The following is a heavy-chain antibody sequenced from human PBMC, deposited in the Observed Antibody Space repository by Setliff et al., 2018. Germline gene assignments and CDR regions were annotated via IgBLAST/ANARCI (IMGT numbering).Heavy chain of an antibody. D-gene: IGHD3-10*01. CDR3: ARGSRFGTIVYRGDYYMDV. CDR1: GYTFTNYA. V-gene: IGHV7-4-1*02. Sequence: ASVKVSCKASGYTFTNYAMTWMRQAPGQGLEYMGWINTNTGNPIYAQGFTGRFVFSLDTPVSTAYLQLSSLTSEDSAVYYCARGSRFGTIVYRGDYYMDVRGKGTTGTVSS. J-gene: IGHJ6*03. CDR2: INTNTGNP.